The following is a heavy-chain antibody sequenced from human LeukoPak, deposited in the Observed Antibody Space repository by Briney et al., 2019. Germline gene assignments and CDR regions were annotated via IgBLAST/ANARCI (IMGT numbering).Heavy chain of an antibody. V-gene: IGHV4-4*02. CDR2: INHSGST. J-gene: IGHJ6*03. Sequence: PSETLSLTCAVSGGSISSSNWWSWVRQPPGKGLEWIGEINHSGSTNYNPSLKSRVTISVDTSKNQFSLKLSSVTAADTAVYYCAREIVVVVAATPYYYYMDVWGKGTTVTVSS. CDR1: GGSISSSNW. CDR3: AREIVVVVAATPYYYYMDV. D-gene: IGHD2-15*01.